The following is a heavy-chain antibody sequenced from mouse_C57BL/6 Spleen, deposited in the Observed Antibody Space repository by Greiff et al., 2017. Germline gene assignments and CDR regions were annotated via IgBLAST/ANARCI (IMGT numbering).Heavy chain of an antibody. V-gene: IGHV1-39*01. D-gene: IGHD1-1*01. CDR1: GYSFTDYN. J-gene: IGHJ1*03. CDR3: ARGGITTVVRYFDV. Sequence: EVQGVESGPELVKPGASVKISCKASGYSFTDYNMNWVKQSNGKSLEWIGVINPNYGTTSYNQKFKGKATLTVDQSSSTAYMQLNSLTSEDSAVYYCARGGITTVVRYFDVWGTGTTVTVSS. CDR2: INPNYGTT.